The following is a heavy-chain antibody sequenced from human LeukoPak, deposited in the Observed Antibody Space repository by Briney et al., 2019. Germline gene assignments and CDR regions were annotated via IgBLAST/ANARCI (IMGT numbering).Heavy chain of an antibody. CDR1: GYTFTSYG. CDR2: IGAYNGNT. Sequence: ASVKVSCKASGYTFTSYGISWVRQAPGQGLEWMGWIGAYNGNTNYAQKLQGRVTMTTDTSTSTAYMELRSLRSDDTAVYYCARDRPYYGSGSYYDAFDIWGQGTMVTVSS. J-gene: IGHJ3*02. V-gene: IGHV1-18*04. D-gene: IGHD3-10*01. CDR3: ARDRPYYGSGSYYDAFDI.